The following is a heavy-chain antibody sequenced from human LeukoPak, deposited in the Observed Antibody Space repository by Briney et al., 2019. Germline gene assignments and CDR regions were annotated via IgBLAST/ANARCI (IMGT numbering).Heavy chain of an antibody. CDR3: AREIGGVPGDLFDY. Sequence: PGGSLRLSCTASGTTFTSAWMSWVRQAPGKGLEWVANIKQDGSEKYYVDSVKGRFTISRDNAKSSLFLQMNSLRAEDTAVYYCAREIGGVPGDLFDYWGQGTLVTVSS. J-gene: IGHJ4*02. D-gene: IGHD3-10*01. V-gene: IGHV3-7*01. CDR1: GTTFTSAW. CDR2: IKQDGSEK.